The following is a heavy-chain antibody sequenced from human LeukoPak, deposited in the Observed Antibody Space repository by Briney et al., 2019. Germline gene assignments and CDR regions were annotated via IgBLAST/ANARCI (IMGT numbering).Heavy chain of an antibody. D-gene: IGHD6-19*01. CDR3: ARGPSYSSGWPWVY. CDR1: GYTFTSYD. V-gene: IGHV1-8*01. J-gene: IGHJ4*02. CDR2: MNPNSGNT. Sequence: GASVKVSCTASGYTFTSYDINWVRQATGQGLEWMGWMNPNSGNTGYAQKFQGRVTMTRNTSISTAYMELSSLRSEDTAVYYCARGPSYSSGWPWVYWGQGTLVTVSS.